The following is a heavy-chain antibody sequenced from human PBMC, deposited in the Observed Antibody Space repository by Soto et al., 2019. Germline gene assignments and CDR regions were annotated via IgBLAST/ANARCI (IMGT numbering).Heavy chain of an antibody. CDR2: IYHSGST. J-gene: IGHJ3*02. D-gene: IGHD3-22*01. CDR3: ARDGSGLLYDSSGYYLPNDAFDI. Sequence: SETLCLTCAVSGYSISSGYYWGWIRQPPGKGLEWIGSIYHSGSTYYNPSLKSRVTISVDTSRNQFSLKLSSVTAADAAVYYCARDGSGLLYDSSGYYLPNDAFDIWGQGTMVTVSS. CDR1: GYSISSGYY. V-gene: IGHV4-38-2*02.